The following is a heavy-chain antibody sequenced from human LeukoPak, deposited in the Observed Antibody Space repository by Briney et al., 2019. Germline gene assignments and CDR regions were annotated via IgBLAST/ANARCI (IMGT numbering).Heavy chain of an antibody. CDR1: RGTFSGHA. CDR3: AGGDPFDYYMDV. CDR2: TIPIFGAT. D-gene: IGHD4-17*01. J-gene: IGHJ6*03. Sequence: SVKVSCKASRGTFSGHAISWVRQAPGQGLEWMGGTIPIFGATNYTQRFQGRITITTDESTTTAYMELTSLRSEDTAVYFCAGGDPFDYYMDVWGKGTSVTVFS. V-gene: IGHV1-69*05.